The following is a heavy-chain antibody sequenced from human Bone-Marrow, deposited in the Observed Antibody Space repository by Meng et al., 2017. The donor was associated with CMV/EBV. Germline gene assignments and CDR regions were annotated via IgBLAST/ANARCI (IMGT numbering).Heavy chain of an antibody. J-gene: IGHJ6*02. D-gene: IGHD6-19*01. CDR1: GFTFSSYD. Sequence: GGSLRLSCAACGFTFSSYDMHWVRQATGKGLEWVSAIGTAGDTYYPGSVKGQFTISRENAKNSLYLQMNSLRAEDTAVYYCAKGPNSGWAYYYYEMDVWGQGTTVTVSS. CDR2: IGTAGDT. V-gene: IGHV3-13*03. CDR3: AKGPNSGWAYYYYEMDV.